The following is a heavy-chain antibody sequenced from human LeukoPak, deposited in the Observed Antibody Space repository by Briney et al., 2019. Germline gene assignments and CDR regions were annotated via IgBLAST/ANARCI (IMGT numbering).Heavy chain of an antibody. CDR3: ARGGDYYYYYYMDV. CDR2: INHSGST. J-gene: IGHJ6*03. CDR1: GGSFSGYY. D-gene: IGHD3-10*01. Sequence: SETLSLTCAVYGGSFSGYYWSWIRQPPGKGLEGIGEINHSGSTNYNPSLKSRVTISVDTSKNQFSLKLSSVTAADTAVYYCARGGDYYYYYYMDVWGKGTTVTVSS. V-gene: IGHV4-34*01.